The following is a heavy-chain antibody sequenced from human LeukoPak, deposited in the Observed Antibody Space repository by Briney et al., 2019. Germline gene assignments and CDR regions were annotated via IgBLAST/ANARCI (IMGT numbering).Heavy chain of an antibody. Sequence: PSETLSLTCTVSGGSISSSSYYWGWIRQPPGKGLEWIGSIYYSGSTYYNPSLKSRVTISVDTSKNQFSLKLSSVTAADTAVYYCARHSPPPGLRYFDWRSHDAFDIWGQGTMVTVSS. V-gene: IGHV4-39*01. CDR2: IYYSGST. J-gene: IGHJ3*02. CDR3: ARHSPPPGLRYFDWRSHDAFDI. CDR1: GGSISSSSYY. D-gene: IGHD3-9*01.